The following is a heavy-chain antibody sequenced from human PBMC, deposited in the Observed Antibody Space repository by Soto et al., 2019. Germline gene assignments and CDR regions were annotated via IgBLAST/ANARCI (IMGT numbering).Heavy chain of an antibody. CDR3: ARDSGDGYNFDY. J-gene: IGHJ4*02. Sequence: SVKVSCKASGGTFSSYSISWVRQAPGQGLEWMGGIIPIFGTAYYAQRFQGRVTIIADKSTSTAYMELSSLRSEDTAVYYCARDSGDGYNFDYWGQGTLVTVSS. CDR1: GGTFSSYS. V-gene: IGHV1-69*06. D-gene: IGHD5-12*01. CDR2: IIPIFGTA.